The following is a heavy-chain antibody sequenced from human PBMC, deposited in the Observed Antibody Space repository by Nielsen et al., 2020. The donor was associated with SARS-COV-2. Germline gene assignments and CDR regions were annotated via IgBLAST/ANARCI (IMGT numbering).Heavy chain of an antibody. CDR1: GFPFDDYA. D-gene: IGHD3-9*01. J-gene: IGHJ3*02. CDR2: ISWNSGSI. V-gene: IGHV3-9*01. CDR3: AKDMAITILVGQNAFDI. Sequence: GGSLRLSCAASGFPFDDYAMHWVRQAPGKGLEWVSGISWNSGSIGYADSVKGRFTISRDNAKNSLYLQMNSLRAEDTALYYCAKDMAITILVGQNAFDIWGQGTMVTVSS.